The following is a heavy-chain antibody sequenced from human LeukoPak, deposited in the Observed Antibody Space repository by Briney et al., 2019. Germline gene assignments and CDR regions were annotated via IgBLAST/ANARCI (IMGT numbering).Heavy chain of an antibody. CDR1: GGSFSGYY. V-gene: IGHV4-34*01. CDR3: ARSQWLVPLDY. Sequence: SETLSLTCAVYGGSFSGYYWSWIRQPPGKGLEWIGEINHSGSTNYNPSLKSRVTISVDTSKNQFSLKLSSVTAADTAVYYCARSQWLVPLDYWGQGTPVTVSS. D-gene: IGHD6-19*01. J-gene: IGHJ4*02. CDR2: INHSGST.